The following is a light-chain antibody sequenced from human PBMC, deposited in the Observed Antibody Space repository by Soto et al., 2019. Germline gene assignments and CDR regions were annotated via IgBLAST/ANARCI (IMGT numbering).Light chain of an antibody. CDR2: DAS. J-gene: IGKJ3*01. Sequence: PQSKDTLSLSPGERATLSCRASQSGSSGLLAWYQHKPGQAPSLLIFDASRRATGIPDRFSGSRSGTDFTLTINRLEPEDFAVYYCPPSGFSPCTFGRGTNVDIK. CDR3: PPSGFSPCT. CDR1: QSGSSGL. V-gene: IGKV3-20*01.